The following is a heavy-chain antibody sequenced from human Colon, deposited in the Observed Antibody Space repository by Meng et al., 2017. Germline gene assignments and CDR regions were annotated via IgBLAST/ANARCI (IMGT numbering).Heavy chain of an antibody. D-gene: IGHD3-16*02. CDR2: IPTNTGNP. CDR3: ASYRHGDWQPIDY. V-gene: IGHV7-4-1*02. Sequence: VQLVQAGSELKKPGASVTVSRKASGYNFTSYAMAWVRQAPGPGLEWMGWIPTNTGNPTYAQGFPGRFVFSLDTSVSTSYLQISSLKAEDTAVYYCASYRHGDWQPIDYWGQGTLVTVSS. CDR1: GYNFTSYA. J-gene: IGHJ4*02.